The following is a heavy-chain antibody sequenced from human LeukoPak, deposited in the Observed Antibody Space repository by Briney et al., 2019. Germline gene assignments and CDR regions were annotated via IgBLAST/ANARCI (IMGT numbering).Heavy chain of an antibody. J-gene: IGHJ4*02. Sequence: GGSLRLSCAASGFTFRRNYMRWVRQAPGKGLERGSLIYRGGSTYYTDSVTGRCTISIDNSKNTLYLQMNTLRAEDTAVYYCARLTTVTDNYFDYWVQGTLVTVSS. CDR1: GFTFRRNY. CDR2: IYRGGST. CDR3: ARLTTVTDNYFDY. D-gene: IGHD4-11*01. V-gene: IGHV3-66*01.